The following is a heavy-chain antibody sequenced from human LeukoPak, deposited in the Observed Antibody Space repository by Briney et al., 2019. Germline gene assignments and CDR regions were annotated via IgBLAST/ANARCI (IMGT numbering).Heavy chain of an antibody. V-gene: IGHV1-69*04. CDR1: GGTFSSYA. CDR2: IIPILGIA. CDR3: ATPHITIFGVVIRPPLDY. J-gene: IGHJ4*02. D-gene: IGHD3-3*01. Sequence: GASVKVSFKASGGTFSSYAISWVRQAPGQGLEWMGRIIPILGIANYAQKFQGRVTITADKSTSTAYMELSSLRSEDTAVYYCATPHITIFGVVIRPPLDYWGRGTLVTVSS.